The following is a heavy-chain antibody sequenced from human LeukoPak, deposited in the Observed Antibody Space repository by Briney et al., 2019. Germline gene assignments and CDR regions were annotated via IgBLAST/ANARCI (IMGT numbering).Heavy chain of an antibody. V-gene: IGHV1-69*01. J-gene: IGHJ5*02. D-gene: IGHD2-2*02. Sequence: SVKVSCKASGGTFSSYAISWVRQAPGQGLEWMGGVIPIFGTANYAQKFQGRGTITADESTSTAYMELSSLRSEDTAVYYCATMIVVVPAAIGWFDPWGQGSLVTVSS. CDR2: VIPIFGTA. CDR3: ATMIVVVPAAIGWFDP. CDR1: GGTFSSYA.